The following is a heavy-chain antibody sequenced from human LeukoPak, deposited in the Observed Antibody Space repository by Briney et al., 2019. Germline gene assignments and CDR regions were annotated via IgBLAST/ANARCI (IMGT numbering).Heavy chain of an antibody. Sequence: PGGSLRLSCAVSGFTFNSHHMHWVRQAPNKGLDWVAVAPHDGTSPSHAASVNGRFTISRDNSKDTVFLQMDSLRVDDTAIYYCARQSLRASGLDHWGQGVLVTVSS. V-gene: IGHV3-30*03. CDR2: APHDGTSP. CDR1: GFTFNSHH. J-gene: IGHJ4*02. D-gene: IGHD2-8*02. CDR3: ARQSLRASGLDH.